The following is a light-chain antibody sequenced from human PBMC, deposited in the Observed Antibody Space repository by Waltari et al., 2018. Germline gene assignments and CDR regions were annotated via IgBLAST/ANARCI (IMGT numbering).Light chain of an antibody. CDR1: SSDVGGYNY. CDR2: DVI. J-gene: IGLJ3*02. CDR3: SSYISSSTLEV. V-gene: IGLV2-14*03. Sequence: QSALTQPAPVSGSPGQSITISCPGTSSDVGGYNYVSWYQPHPGKDPKRMIFDVINRPSGVSNRFSGSKSGNTASLTISGLQAEDEADYYCSSYISSSTLEVFGGGTRLTVL.